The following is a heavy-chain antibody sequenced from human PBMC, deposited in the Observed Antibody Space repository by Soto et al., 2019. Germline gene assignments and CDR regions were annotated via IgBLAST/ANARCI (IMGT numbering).Heavy chain of an antibody. CDR3: AKARCSGNSCYVPDY. Sequence: PGGSLRLSCAASGFTFSNYAISRVRQAPGKGLEWVSFISGSGDSPSYADSVQGRFTISRDNPRNTLSLQMNSLRAEDTATYYCAKARCSGNSCYVPDYWGHGSLVTVSS. J-gene: IGHJ4*01. D-gene: IGHD3-22*01. CDR1: GFTFSNYA. V-gene: IGHV3-23*01. CDR2: ISGSGDSP.